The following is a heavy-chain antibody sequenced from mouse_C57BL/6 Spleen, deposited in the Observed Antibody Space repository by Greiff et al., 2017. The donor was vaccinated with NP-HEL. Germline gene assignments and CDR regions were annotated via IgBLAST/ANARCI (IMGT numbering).Heavy chain of an antibody. J-gene: IGHJ3*01. CDR2: ISYDGSN. D-gene: IGHD2-5*01. Sequence: DVQLVESGPGLVKPSQSLSLTCSVTGYSITSGYYWNWIRQFPGNKLEWMGYISYDGSNNYNPSLKNRISITRDTSKNQFFLKLNSVTTEDTATYYCARDPAYYSNYVGAYWGQGTLVTVSA. V-gene: IGHV3-6*01. CDR1: GYSITSGYY. CDR3: ARDPAYYSNYVGAY.